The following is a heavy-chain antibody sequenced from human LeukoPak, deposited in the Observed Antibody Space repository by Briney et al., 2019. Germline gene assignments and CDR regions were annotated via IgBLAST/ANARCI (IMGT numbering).Heavy chain of an antibody. CDR3: ARDNGGSYYFSY. Sequence: ASVKVSCKASGGTFSSYAFSWVRQAPGHGLEWMGGIIPIFGTANYARKFQGRVTITADESTSTAYMELSSLRSEDTAVYYCARDNGGSYYFSYWGQGALVTVSS. CDR2: IIPIFGTA. D-gene: IGHD1-26*01. J-gene: IGHJ4*02. V-gene: IGHV1-69*13. CDR1: GGTFSSYA.